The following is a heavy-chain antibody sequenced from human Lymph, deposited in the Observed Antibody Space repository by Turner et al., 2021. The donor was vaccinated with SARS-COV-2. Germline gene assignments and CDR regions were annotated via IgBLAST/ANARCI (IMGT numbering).Heavy chain of an antibody. J-gene: IGHJ6*02. CDR2: INPNRGGT. CDR3: ARDVERYNDFWSGYSGGYGLDV. CDR1: GYTFTGYY. D-gene: IGHD3-3*01. V-gene: IGHV1-2*02. Sequence: QVQLVQSGAEVKKPGASVKVSCKASGYTFTGYYMHWVRQAPGQGLGWMGWINPNRGGTNYAQKFQGRVTKTRDTSISTAYMELSRLRSDDTAVYYCARDVERYNDFWSGYSGGYGLDVWGQGTTVTVSS.